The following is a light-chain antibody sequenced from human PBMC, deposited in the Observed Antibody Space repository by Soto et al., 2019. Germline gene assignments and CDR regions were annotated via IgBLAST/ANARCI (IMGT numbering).Light chain of an antibody. CDR3: CSYAGSSTWV. CDR1: SSDVGSYNH. V-gene: IGLV2-23*01. CDR2: EGS. J-gene: IGLJ3*02. Sequence: QSALTQPASVSGSPRQSITITRTGTSSDVGSYNHVSWYQQHPGKAPKLMIYEGSKRPSGVSNRFSGSKSVNTASLTISWLQAEDEADYYFCSYAGSSTWVFGGGTKLTVL.